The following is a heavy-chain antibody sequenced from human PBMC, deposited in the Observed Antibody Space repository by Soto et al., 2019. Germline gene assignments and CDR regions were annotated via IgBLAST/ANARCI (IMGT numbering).Heavy chain of an antibody. CDR1: GFTFSSYA. D-gene: IGHD3-22*01. CDR3: TKSRSAMIYYFDF. Sequence: GGSLRLSCAASGFTFSSYAMHWVRQAPGKGLEWVSGISANGVKTYYADSVKGRFTMSRDNSKDTVYLEMNSLRAEDTAVYYCTKSRSAMIYYFDFWGLGALVTVSS. CDR2: ISANGVKT. J-gene: IGHJ4*02. V-gene: IGHV3-23*01.